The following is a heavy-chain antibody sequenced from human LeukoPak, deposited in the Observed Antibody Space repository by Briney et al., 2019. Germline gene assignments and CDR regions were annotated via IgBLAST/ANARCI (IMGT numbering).Heavy chain of an antibody. J-gene: IGHJ4*02. D-gene: IGHD2-21*02. CDR2: ISYDGSNK. Sequence: PGRSLRLSCAASGFTFSSYAMHWVRQAPGKGLEWVAVISYDGSNKYYADSVKGRFTISRDNSKSTLYLQMNSLRVEDTAVYYCAKGVLTAPRVYDYWGQGTLVIVSS. CDR3: AKGVLTAPRVYDY. V-gene: IGHV3-30*04. CDR1: GFTFSSYA.